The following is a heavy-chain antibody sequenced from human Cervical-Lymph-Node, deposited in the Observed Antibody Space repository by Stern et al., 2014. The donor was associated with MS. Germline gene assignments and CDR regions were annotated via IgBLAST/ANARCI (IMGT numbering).Heavy chain of an antibody. CDR3: VSNGFYSLEY. Sequence: QVQLQESGPGLVKPSGTLSLTCAVSGVSISNDNWWRWVRQPPGKGLEGIGEIYHSGGTNYNQSLKSRVTISIEKFRNQFSLDLASVTAADTAMYYCVSNGFYSLEYWGLGTQVTVSS. CDR1: GVSISNDNW. D-gene: IGHD2-8*01. J-gene: IGHJ4*02. CDR2: IYHSGGT. V-gene: IGHV4-4*02.